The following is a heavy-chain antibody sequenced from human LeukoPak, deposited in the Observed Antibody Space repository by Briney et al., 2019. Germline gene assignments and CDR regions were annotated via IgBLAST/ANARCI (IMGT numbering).Heavy chain of an antibody. CDR1: GFNVTTNN. CDR2: FHAGGGP. D-gene: IGHD2-21*01. V-gene: IGHV3-66*04. CDR3: GRRFCNSCPLDF. Sequence: PGGSLRLSCFGSGFNVTTNNLYWVRQAPGKGLECVSAFHAGGGPDYADSVRDRFTISRDNSKNTLYLQMNSLRAEDTAVYFCGRRFCNSCPLDFWGQGTLVTVSS. J-gene: IGHJ4*02.